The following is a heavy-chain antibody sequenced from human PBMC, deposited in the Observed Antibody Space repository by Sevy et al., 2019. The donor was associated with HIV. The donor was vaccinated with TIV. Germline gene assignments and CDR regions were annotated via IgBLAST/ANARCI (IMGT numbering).Heavy chain of an antibody. CDR3: AKDISVPAAMGRYYYYGMDV. J-gene: IGHJ6*02. CDR1: GFTFDDYA. V-gene: IGHV3-9*01. Sequence: GGSLRLSCAASGFTFDDYAMHWVRQAPGEGLEWVSGISWNSGSIGYADSVKGRFTISRDNAKNSLYLQMNSLRAEDTAVYCCAKDISVPAAMGRYYYYGMDVWGQGTTVTVSS. CDR2: ISWNSGSI. D-gene: IGHD2-2*01.